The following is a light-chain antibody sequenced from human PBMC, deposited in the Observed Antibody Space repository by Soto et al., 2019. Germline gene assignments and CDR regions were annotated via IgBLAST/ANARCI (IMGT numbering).Light chain of an antibody. Sequence: QSALTQPASVSGSPGQSITISCTGTSSDVGLYNYVSWYQHHPGKAPKLVIYDVSNWPSGVSNRFSGSKSGNTASLTISGLQAGDEADDYCSSYTNFNTRVFYVFGTGTKLTVL. J-gene: IGLJ1*01. CDR3: SSYTNFNTRVFYV. CDR2: DVS. V-gene: IGLV2-14*03. CDR1: SSDVGLYNY.